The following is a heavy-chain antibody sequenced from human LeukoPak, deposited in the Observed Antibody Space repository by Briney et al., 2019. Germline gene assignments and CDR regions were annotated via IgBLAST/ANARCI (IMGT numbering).Heavy chain of an antibody. CDR2: INSDGSST. CDR1: GFTFSNYW. V-gene: IGHV3-74*01. D-gene: IGHD4-17*01. J-gene: IGHJ4*02. Sequence: GGSLRLSCAASGFTFSNYWMHWVRQAPGKGLVWVSHINSDGSSTNYADSVKGRFTISRDNAKNTLYLQMNSLRAEDTAVYYCARDVPYGSTVTTPFDYWGQGTLVTVSS. CDR3: ARDVPYGSTVTTPFDY.